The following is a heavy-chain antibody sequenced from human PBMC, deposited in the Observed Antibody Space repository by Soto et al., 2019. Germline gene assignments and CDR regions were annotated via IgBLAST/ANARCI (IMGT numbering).Heavy chain of an antibody. J-gene: IGHJ4*02. V-gene: IGHV3-23*01. CDR1: WLTFTNHG. D-gene: IGHD3-16*01. CDR2: ISGXGGST. CDR3: AKGQLGADY. Sequence: XXSLRLSYAASWLTFTNHGIRWVRQAPGKGLEWVXAISGXGGSTSYADSXXGRFTISXXNSKNTLYMQMNSMRAEDTAVYYCAKGQLGADYWGQGTLATVSS.